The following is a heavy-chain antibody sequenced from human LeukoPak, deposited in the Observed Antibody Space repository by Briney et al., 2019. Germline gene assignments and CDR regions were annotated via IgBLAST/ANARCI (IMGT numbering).Heavy chain of an antibody. CDR3: ARQKTAPPIFEYYGMDI. D-gene: IGHD3-9*01. V-gene: IGHV4-59*08. CDR1: GGSINNYY. J-gene: IGHJ6*02. Sequence: SETLSLTCTVSGGSINNYYRSWIRQPPGKGLEWIGYIYYRGSTTYSPSLKSRVSISVDTSKNQFSLNLSFVTAADTAVYYCARQKTAPPIFEYYGMDIWGQGTTVTVSS. CDR2: IYYRGST.